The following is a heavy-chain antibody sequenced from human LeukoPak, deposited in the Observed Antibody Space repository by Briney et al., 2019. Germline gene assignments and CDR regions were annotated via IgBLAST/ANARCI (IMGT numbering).Heavy chain of an antibody. CDR2: INSDGSST. D-gene: IGHD2-21*02. CDR1: GFTFSSYW. V-gene: IGHV3-74*01. CDR3: ARDLLYCGGDCYEDAFDI. J-gene: IGHJ3*02. Sequence: GESLRLACAASGFTFSSYWMHWVRQAPGKGLVWVSRINSDGSSTSYADSVKGRFTISRDNAKNTLYLQMNSLRAEDTAVYYCARDLLYCGGDCYEDAFDIWGQGTMVTVSS.